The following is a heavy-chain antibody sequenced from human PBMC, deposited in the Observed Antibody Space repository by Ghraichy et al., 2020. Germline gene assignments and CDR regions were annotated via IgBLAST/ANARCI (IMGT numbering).Heavy chain of an antibody. D-gene: IGHD2-2*01. J-gene: IGHJ4*02. CDR3: ARGPVVPAALY. CDR2: IYSGGSA. CDR1: GFTVSRYY. Sequence: GGSLRLSCAASGFTVSRYYMRWVRQVPGKGLEWVSAIYSGGSAYYADSVKGRFTISRDNSKNTLYLQMNSLRAEDTAVYYCARGPVVPAALYWGQGTLVNVSS. V-gene: IGHV3-66*01.